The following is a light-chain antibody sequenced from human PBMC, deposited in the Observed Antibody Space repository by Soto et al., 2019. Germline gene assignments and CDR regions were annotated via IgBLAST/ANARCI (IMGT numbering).Light chain of an antibody. V-gene: IGKV1-39*01. CDR1: QSISSY. CDR3: QQYERYST. CDR2: AAS. Sequence: DIQMTQSPSYLSASVGDRVTITCRASQSISSYLNWYQQKPGKAPKLLIYAASSLQSGVPSRFSGSGSGTDFTLTISSLQPEDSATYYCQQYERYSTFGQGTKVDIK. J-gene: IGKJ1*01.